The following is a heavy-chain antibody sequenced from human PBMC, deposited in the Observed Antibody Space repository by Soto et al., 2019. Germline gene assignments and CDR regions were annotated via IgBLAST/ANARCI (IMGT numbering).Heavy chain of an antibody. CDR2: IYTSGST. CDR1: GGSISSTSYY. D-gene: IGHD2-2*02. CDR3: ARHVHGYCSSPSCHTDY. J-gene: IGHJ4*02. Sequence: SETLSLTCTVSGGSISSTSYYWGWVRQPPGKGLEWIGAIYTSGSTYYNPSLKSRITISVDTSKNQFSLKLSSVTATDTAVYYCARHVHGYCSSPSCHTDYWGQGTLVSVSS. V-gene: IGHV4-39*01.